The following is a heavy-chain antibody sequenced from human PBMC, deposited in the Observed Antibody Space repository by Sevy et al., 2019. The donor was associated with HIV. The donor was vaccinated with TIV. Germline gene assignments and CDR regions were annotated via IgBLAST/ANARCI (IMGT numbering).Heavy chain of an antibody. V-gene: IGHV6-1*01. CDR2: TYYRSKWYN. CDR1: GDSVSSNSAA. D-gene: IGHD1-26*01. CDR3: ATGIPEWELGGHWFDP. J-gene: IGHJ5*02. Sequence: QSQTLSLTCAISGDSVSSNSAAWNWIRQSPSRGLEWLGRTYYRSKWYNDYAVSVKSRISINPDTSKNQFSLQRNSVTPEDTAVYFCATGIPEWELGGHWFDPWGQGTLVTVSS.